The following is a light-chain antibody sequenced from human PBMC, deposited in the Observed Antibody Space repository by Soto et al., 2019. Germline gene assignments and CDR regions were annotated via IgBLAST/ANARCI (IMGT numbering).Light chain of an antibody. J-gene: IGKJ1*01. CDR2: GAS. CDR1: QSVSNN. Sequence: EIVLTQAPGTLPLSPGEIATLSCRASQSVSNNYLAWYQQKPGQAPRLFLYGASTRATGIPARFSGSGSGTEFTLTISSLQSEDFAVYYCQQYNNWPPWTFGQGTKVDIK. CDR3: QQYNNWPPWT. V-gene: IGKV3-15*01.